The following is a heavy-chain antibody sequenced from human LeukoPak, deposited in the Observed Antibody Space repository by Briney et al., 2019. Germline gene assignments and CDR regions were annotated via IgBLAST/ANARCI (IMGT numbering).Heavy chain of an antibody. D-gene: IGHD6-13*01. CDR1: GFTFSSYG. CDR2: IWYDGSNK. J-gene: IGHJ3*02. Sequence: GESLRLSCAASGFTFSSYGMHWVRQAPGKGLEWVAVIWYDGSNKYYADSVKGRFTISRDNSKNTLYLQMNSLRAEDTAVYYCARYSSQHAFDIWGQGTMVTVSS. V-gene: IGHV3-33*01. CDR3: ARYSSQHAFDI.